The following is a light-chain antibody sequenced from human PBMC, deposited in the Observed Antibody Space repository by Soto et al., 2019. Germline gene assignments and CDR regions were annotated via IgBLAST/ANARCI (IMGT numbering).Light chain of an antibody. V-gene: IGKV1-39*01. J-gene: IGKJ1*01. CDR2: AAS. CDR3: QQYNSYWT. CDR1: QYISDF. Sequence: DIQMTQSPSSLSASVGDRVTITCRASQYISDFLNWYQQKPGKAPVILIYAASTLQSGVPSRFTGSRSETNFTLIISSLQPDDFATYYCQQYNSYWTFGQGTKVDIK.